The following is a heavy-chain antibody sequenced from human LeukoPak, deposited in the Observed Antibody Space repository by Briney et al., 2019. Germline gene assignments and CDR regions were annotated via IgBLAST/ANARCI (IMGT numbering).Heavy chain of an antibody. CDR2: IWYDGSNK. D-gene: IGHD3-10*01. CDR3: ARDLDYYGSGSRYNWFDP. CDR1: GFTFSSYG. J-gene: IGHJ5*02. V-gene: IGHV3-33*01. Sequence: PGESLRLSCAASGFTFSSYGMHWVRQAPGKGLEWVAVIWYDGSNKYYADSVKGRFTISRDNSKNTLYLQMNSLRAEDTAVYYCARDLDYYGSGSRYNWFDPWGQGTLVTVSS.